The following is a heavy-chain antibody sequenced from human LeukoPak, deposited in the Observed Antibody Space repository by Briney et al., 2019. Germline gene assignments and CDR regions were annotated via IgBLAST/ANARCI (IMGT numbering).Heavy chain of an antibody. CDR3: ARGRGGVATIPVDY. V-gene: IGHV1-2*04. CDR2: INPNCGGT. Sequence: ASVKVSCKASGYTFTSYYMHWVRRAPGQGLEWMGWINPNCGGTNYAQKFQGWVTMTRDTSISTAYKELSRLRSDDTAVYYCARGRGGVATIPVDYWGHGTLVTVSS. D-gene: IGHD5-12*01. CDR1: GYTFTSYY. J-gene: IGHJ4*01.